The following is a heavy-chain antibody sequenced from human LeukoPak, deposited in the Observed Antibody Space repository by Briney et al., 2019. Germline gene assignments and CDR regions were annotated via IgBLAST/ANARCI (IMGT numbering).Heavy chain of an antibody. CDR2: IGSAGDT. D-gene: IGHD2-2*02. CDR1: GFTFSYYD. V-gene: IGHV3-13*04. J-gene: IGHJ3*02. CDR3: ARSSYTDRAFDI. Sequence: GGSLRLSCAASGFTFSYYDMHWVRQATGKGLEWVSVIGSAGDTYYADSVMGRFTISRENAKNSLYLQMNSLRAGDTAVYYCARSSYTDRAFDIWGQGTMVTVSS.